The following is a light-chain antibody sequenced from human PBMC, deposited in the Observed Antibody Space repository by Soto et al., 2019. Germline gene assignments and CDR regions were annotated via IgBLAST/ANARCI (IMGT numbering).Light chain of an antibody. Sequence: QLVLTQSPSASASLGASVKLTCTLTSGHSSYAIAWHQQQPEKAPRYLMKLNSDGSHYRGDGIPDRFSGSSSGAERYLTISGLQSEDEADYYCQTWGTGKGVFGGGTQLTVL. CDR1: SGHSSYA. V-gene: IGLV4-69*01. CDR2: LNSDGSH. CDR3: QTWGTGKGV. J-gene: IGLJ2*01.